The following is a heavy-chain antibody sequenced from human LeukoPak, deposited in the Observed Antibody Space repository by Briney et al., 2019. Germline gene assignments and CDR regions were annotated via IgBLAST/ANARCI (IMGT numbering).Heavy chain of an antibody. Sequence: GGSLRLSCAASGFTFSNYEMNWVRQAPGKGLEWVSYISAIDSTTYYADSVKGRFTISRDNAKNSLYLQMNSLSVEDTAVYHCARGLASSNWPHWFDPWGQGTLVSVS. CDR1: GFTFSNYE. V-gene: IGHV3-48*03. CDR3: ARGLASSNWPHWFDP. D-gene: IGHD6-13*01. CDR2: ISAIDSTT. J-gene: IGHJ5*02.